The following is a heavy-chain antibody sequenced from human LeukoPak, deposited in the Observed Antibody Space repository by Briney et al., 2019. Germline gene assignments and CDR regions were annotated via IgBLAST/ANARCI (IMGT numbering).Heavy chain of an antibody. CDR3: ASKHYDILTGYSY. CDR1: GFTFSSYA. J-gene: IGHJ4*02. Sequence: GGSLRLSCAASGFTFSSYAMSWVRQAPGKGLEWISAISGSGGSTYYADSVKGRFTISRDNSKNTLYLQMNSLRAEDTAVYYCASKHYDILTGYSYWGQGTLVTVSS. CDR2: ISGSGGST. V-gene: IGHV3-23*01. D-gene: IGHD3-9*01.